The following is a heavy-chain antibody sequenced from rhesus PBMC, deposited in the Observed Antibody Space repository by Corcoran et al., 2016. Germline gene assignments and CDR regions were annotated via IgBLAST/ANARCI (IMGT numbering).Heavy chain of an antibody. D-gene: IGHD6-13*01. CDR2: VEPEDGEV. CDR1: GYSFTDYY. J-gene: IGHJ4*01. V-gene: IGHV1-111*02. Sequence: EVQLVQSGAEVKKPGASVKISCKASGYSFTDYYLHWVRQAPGKGLEWMGRVEPEDGEVVHVQKFQDRVTITADTSTDIAYMELSSLRSEDTAVYYCAIGIIVGRDDWGQGVLVTVSS. CDR3: AIGIIVGRDD.